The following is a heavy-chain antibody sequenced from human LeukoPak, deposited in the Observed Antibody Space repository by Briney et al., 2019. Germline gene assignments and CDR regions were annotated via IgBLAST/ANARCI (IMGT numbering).Heavy chain of an antibody. CDR1: GGSFSGYY. CDR2: INHSGST. V-gene: IGHV4-34*01. D-gene: IGHD2-2*01. CDR3: ARGMYCSSTSCYGGGGYYYYYMDV. Sequence: SETLSLTCAVSGGSFSGYYRSWIRQPPGKGLEWIGQINHSGSTNYNPSLKSRVTISEDTSKNQFSLKLSSVTAADTAVYYCARGMYCSSTSCYGGGGYYYYYMDVWGKGTTVTVSS. J-gene: IGHJ6*03.